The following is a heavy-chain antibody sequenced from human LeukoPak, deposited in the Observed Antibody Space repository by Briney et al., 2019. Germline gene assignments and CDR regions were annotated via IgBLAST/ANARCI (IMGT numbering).Heavy chain of an antibody. CDR1: GGSVSSYY. CDR2: IYYSGST. Sequence: SETLSLTCTVSGGSVSSYYWSWIRQPPGKGLEWIGYIYYSGSTNYNPSLKSRVTISVDMSKNQFSLKLNSVTAADTAVYYCARGTITVAGIFDYWGQGTLVTVSS. D-gene: IGHD6-19*01. J-gene: IGHJ4*02. CDR3: ARGTITVAGIFDY. V-gene: IGHV4-59*02.